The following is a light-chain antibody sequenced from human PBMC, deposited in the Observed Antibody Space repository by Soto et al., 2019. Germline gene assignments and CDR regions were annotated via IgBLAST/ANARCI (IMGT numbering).Light chain of an antibody. V-gene: IGKV3-11*01. Sequence: EIVLTQSPATLSLSPGERATLSCRASQSVSSYLAWYQQKPGQAPRLLIYGASNRATGIPARFSGSGSGTDLTLTIGSLEPEDFAVYYCQQRRNWSHYTFGQGTKLEI. CDR2: GAS. J-gene: IGKJ2*01. CDR1: QSVSSY. CDR3: QQRRNWSHYT.